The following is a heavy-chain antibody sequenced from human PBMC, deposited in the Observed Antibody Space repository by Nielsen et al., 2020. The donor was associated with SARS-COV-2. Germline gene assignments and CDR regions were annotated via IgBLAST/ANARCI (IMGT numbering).Heavy chain of an antibody. V-gene: IGHV3-33*01. CDR2: IWHDGSNK. D-gene: IGHD1/OR15-1a*01. Sequence: GGSLRLSCAASGFTFNAFGMHWVRQAPGKGLEWVALIWHDGSNKYYADSVKGRFTISRDDSKSTVYLQMNSLRGEDTAVYYCARGGGREQLAKLDYWGQGSLVTVSS. CDR1: GFTFNAFG. CDR3: ARGGGREQLAKLDY. J-gene: IGHJ4*02.